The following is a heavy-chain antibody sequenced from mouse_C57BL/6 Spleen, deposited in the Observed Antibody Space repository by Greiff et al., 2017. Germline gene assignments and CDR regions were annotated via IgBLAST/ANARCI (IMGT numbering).Heavy chain of an antibody. J-gene: IGHJ3*01. CDR1: GFTFNTYA. CDR3: VRGPVYYGNYEFAY. Sequence: EAGGGLVQPKGSLKLSCAASGFTFNTYAMHWVRQAPGKGLEWVARIRSKSSNYATYYADSVKDRFTISRDDSQSMLYLQMNNLKTEDTAMYYCVRGPVYYGNYEFAYWGQGTLVTVSA. V-gene: IGHV10-3*01. CDR2: IRSKSSNYAT. D-gene: IGHD2-1*01.